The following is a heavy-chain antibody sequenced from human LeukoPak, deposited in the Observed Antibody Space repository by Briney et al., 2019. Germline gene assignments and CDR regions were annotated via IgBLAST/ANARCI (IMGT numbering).Heavy chain of an antibody. V-gene: IGHV3-23*01. D-gene: IGHD4-17*01. Sequence: GGSLRLSCAASGFTFSSYAMSWVRQAPGEGLEWVSAISGSGGSTYYADSVKGRFTISRDNSKNTLYLQMNSLRAEDTAVYFCAISYGDNDAFDIWGQGTMVTVSS. CDR1: GFTFSSYA. CDR3: AISYGDNDAFDI. CDR2: ISGSGGST. J-gene: IGHJ3*02.